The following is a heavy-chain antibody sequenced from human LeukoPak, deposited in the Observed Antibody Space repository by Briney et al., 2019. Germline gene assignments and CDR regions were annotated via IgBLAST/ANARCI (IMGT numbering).Heavy chain of an antibody. Sequence: GGSLRLSCVISAFTFGSNWMSWVRQAPGKGLEWVANINPDGSVKYYVDSVEGRFTISRDNAKNSLYLQMNSLRAEDTAVYYCARSSGYYFGFDYWGQGTLVTVSS. CDR2: INPDGSVK. D-gene: IGHD3-22*01. CDR3: ARSSGYYFGFDY. J-gene: IGHJ4*02. V-gene: IGHV3-7*01. CDR1: AFTFGSNW.